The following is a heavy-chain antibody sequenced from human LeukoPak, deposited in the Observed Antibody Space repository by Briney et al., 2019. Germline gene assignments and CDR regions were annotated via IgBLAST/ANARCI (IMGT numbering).Heavy chain of an antibody. J-gene: IGHJ4*02. D-gene: IGHD5-24*01. Sequence: PGGSLRLSCAASGFTFDDYAMHWVRQAPGKGLEWVSGISWNSGSIGYADSVKGRFTISRDNAKNSLYLQMNSLRAEDTALYYCAKGGGWLQSAYYFDYWGQGTLVTVSS. V-gene: IGHV3-9*01. CDR1: GFTFDDYA. CDR3: AKGGGWLQSAYYFDY. CDR2: ISWNSGSI.